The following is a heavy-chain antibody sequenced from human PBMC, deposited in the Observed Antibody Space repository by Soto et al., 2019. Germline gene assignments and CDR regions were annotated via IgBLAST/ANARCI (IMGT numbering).Heavy chain of an antibody. CDR1: GGTFSSYA. CDR3: AREYGSGSGAFDI. Sequence: QVQLVQSGAEVKKPGSSVKVSCKASGGTFSSYAISWVRQAXXXXXEXMGGIIPIFGTANYAQKXQGRVTITTDESTSTAYMELSSLRSXXXAVYYCAREYGSGSGAFDIWGQGTMVTVSS. V-gene: IGHV1-69*05. CDR2: IIPIFGTA. D-gene: IGHD3-10*01. J-gene: IGHJ3*02.